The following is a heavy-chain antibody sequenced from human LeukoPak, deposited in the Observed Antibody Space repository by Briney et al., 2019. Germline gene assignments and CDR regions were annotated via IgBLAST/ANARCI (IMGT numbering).Heavy chain of an antibody. V-gene: IGHV3-11*06. D-gene: IGHD6-13*01. Sequence: GGALRLSCAASGFPFIDYYMNWTRQAPGKGLEWVSYISSSGTYTNYADSVRGRFTISRDNDKNSLYLQMNNLRAEDTAVYYCARGKQQLALFDYWGQGTLVTVSS. CDR3: ARGKQQLALFDY. CDR2: ISSSGTYT. CDR1: GFPFIDYY. J-gene: IGHJ4*02.